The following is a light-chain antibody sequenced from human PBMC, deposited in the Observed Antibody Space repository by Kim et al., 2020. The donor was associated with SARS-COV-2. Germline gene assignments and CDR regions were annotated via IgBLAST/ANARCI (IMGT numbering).Light chain of an antibody. Sequence: QSALTQPASVSGSPGQSITISCTGSSTDIGSYNLVSWYQYNPGKAPKLMIYEVTKRPSGVSNRFSGSKSGNTASLTISGLQAEDEADYYCCSYAGSSPYVFGTGTKVTVL. J-gene: IGLJ1*01. V-gene: IGLV2-23*02. CDR3: CSYAGSSPYV. CDR1: STDIGSYNL. CDR2: EVT.